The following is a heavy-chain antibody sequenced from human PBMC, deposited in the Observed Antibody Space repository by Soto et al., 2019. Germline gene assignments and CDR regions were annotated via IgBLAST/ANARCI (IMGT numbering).Heavy chain of an antibody. Sequence: QLQLVQSGAEVKKPGSSVKVSCKASGGTFSAYAISWVRQAPGQGLEWMGGILPLSGTTNYTQRFQGRVTISEDKSTGTAYMGLGGLRSEDTAVYYCARANPTKYYDYVWGDYRRGGMDVWGQGTTVTVSS. CDR2: ILPLSGTT. D-gene: IGHD3-16*02. CDR1: GGTFSAYA. CDR3: ARANPTKYYDYVWGDYRRGGMDV. J-gene: IGHJ6*02. V-gene: IGHV1-69*06.